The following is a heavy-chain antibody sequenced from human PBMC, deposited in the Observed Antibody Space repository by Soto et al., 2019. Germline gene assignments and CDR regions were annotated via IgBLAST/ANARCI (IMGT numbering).Heavy chain of an antibody. V-gene: IGHV1-69*06. J-gene: IGHJ4*02. D-gene: IGHD2-2*01. CDR2: IIPIFGTP. CDR1: GGTFNNYV. CDR3: AGRCDGTNCLAHFDY. Sequence: SVKVSCQASGGTFNNYVSNWVRQATGQGLEWMAGIIPIFGTPNYAQKFQGRVTITADKSTSTAYMELNSLRSEDTAVYYCAGRCDGTNCLAHFDYWGQGTLVTVSS.